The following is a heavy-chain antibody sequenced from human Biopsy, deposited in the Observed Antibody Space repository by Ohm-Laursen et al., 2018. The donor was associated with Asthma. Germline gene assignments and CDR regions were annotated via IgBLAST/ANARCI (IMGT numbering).Heavy chain of an antibody. Sequence: SLRLSCSASGFTFDDYAMHWVRQAPWKGLVWVSGVSWNSGSIDYADSVKGRFTISRDNAKNSLYLQMNSLRGADTALYYCVKDIRLQLWGFDSWGQGTLVTVSS. CDR3: VKDIRLQLWGFDS. J-gene: IGHJ4*02. D-gene: IGHD6-13*01. CDR1: GFTFDDYA. CDR2: VSWNSGSI. V-gene: IGHV3-9*01.